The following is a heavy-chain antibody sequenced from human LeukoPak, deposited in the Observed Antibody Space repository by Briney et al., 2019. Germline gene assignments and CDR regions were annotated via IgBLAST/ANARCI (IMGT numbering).Heavy chain of an antibody. D-gene: IGHD2/OR15-2a*01. V-gene: IGHV3-21*01. J-gene: IGHJ4*02. CDR3: TRELLSLQQGLDY. CDR2: VSSSGTKI. CDR1: GFTFSSHA. Sequence: GGSLRLSRAASGFTFSSHAMNWVRQAPGKGLEWVSSVSSSGTKIFYADSVRGRFTVSRDNAGNSLSLQMDSLRVEDTAVYYCTRELLSLQQGLDYWGQGTLVTVSS.